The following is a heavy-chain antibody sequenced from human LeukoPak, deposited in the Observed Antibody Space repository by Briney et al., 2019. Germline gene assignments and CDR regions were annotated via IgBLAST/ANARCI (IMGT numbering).Heavy chain of an antibody. CDR2: ISSSSSYI. Sequence: GGSLRLSCAASGFTFSSYSMNWVRQAPGKGLEWVSSISSSSSYIYYADSVKGRFTISRDNAKNSLYLQMNSLRAEDTAVYYCARDLYSSSWYGGFDYWGQGTLVTVSS. D-gene: IGHD6-13*01. CDR3: ARDLYSSSWYGGFDY. J-gene: IGHJ4*02. CDR1: GFTFSSYS. V-gene: IGHV3-21*01.